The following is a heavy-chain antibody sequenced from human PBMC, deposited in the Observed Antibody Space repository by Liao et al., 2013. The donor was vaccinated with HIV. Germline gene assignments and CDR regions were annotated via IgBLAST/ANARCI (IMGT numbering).Heavy chain of an antibody. V-gene: IGHV4-34*01. CDR3: ARGRYRAGNYYDSRGYYDMDV. CDR2: INHSGST. Sequence: QVQLQQWGAGLLKPSQTLSLTCTVSGGSISSGSYYWSWIRQPPGKGLEWIGEINHSGSTNYNPSLKSRVTISVDTSKNQFSLKLSSVTAADTAVYYCARGRYRAGNYYDSRGYYDMDVWGKGTTVTVSS. CDR1: GGSISSGSYY. J-gene: IGHJ6*03. D-gene: IGHD3-22*01.